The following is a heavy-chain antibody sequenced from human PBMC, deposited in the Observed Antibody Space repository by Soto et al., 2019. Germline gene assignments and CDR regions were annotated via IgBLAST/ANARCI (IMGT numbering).Heavy chain of an antibody. Sequence: PSETLSLTCAVYGVSFSGYYLSWIRQPPGKGLEWIGEINHSGSTNYNPHHKSRVNISVATSKRQFSLRLSSVTAADTAVYYCARARGGGYSYGRTYYYYYGMDVWGQGTTVTVSS. CDR3: ARARGGGYSYGRTYYYYYGMDV. J-gene: IGHJ6*02. V-gene: IGHV4-34*01. CDR1: GVSFSGYY. CDR2: INHSGST. D-gene: IGHD5-18*01.